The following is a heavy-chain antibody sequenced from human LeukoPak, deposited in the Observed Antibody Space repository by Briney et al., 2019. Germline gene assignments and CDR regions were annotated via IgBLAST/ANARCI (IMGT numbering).Heavy chain of an antibody. V-gene: IGHV3-21*01. CDR1: GFTFSSYS. CDR3: ARDPLKDSSGYYLNWFDP. D-gene: IGHD3-22*01. Sequence: GGSLRLSCAASGFTFSSYSMNWVRQAPGKGLEWVSSISSSSSYIYYADSVKGLFTISRDNAKNSLYLQMNSLRAEDTAVYYCARDPLKDSSGYYLNWFDPWGQGTLVTVSS. CDR2: ISSSSSYI. J-gene: IGHJ5*02.